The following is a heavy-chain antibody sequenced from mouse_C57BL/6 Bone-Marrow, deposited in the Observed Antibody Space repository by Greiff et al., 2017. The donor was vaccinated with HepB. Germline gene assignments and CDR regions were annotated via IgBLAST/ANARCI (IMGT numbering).Heavy chain of an antibody. J-gene: IGHJ2*01. CDR3: ARDHYGSSFDY. CDR2: INYDGSST. CDR1: GFTFSDYY. V-gene: IGHV5-16*01. Sequence: EVKLMESEGGLVQSGSSMKLSCTASGFTFSDYYMAWVRQVPEKGLEWVANINYDGSSTYYLDSLKSRFIISRDNAKNILYLQMSSLKSEDTATYYCARDHYGSSFDYWGQGTTLTVSS. D-gene: IGHD1-1*01.